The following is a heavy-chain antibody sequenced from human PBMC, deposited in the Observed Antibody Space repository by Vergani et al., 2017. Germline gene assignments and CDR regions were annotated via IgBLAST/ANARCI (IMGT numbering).Heavy chain of an antibody. V-gene: IGHV3-7*01. CDR2: IKQDGSEK. CDR1: GFTFSNYW. CDR3: ARHGGSGRSLGY. D-gene: IGHD6-19*01. J-gene: IGHJ4*02. Sequence: EVQLVESGGGLVQPGGSLRLSCAVSGFTFSNYWMSWVRQVLGKGLEWVANIKQDGSEKYYVDSVKGRFTISRDNAKNSLYLQMNSLRAEDTAVYYCARHGGSGRSLGYRGQGTLVTVSS.